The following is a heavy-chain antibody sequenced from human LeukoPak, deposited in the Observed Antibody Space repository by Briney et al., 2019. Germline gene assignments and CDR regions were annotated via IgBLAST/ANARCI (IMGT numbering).Heavy chain of an antibody. CDR2: INPNSGGT. V-gene: IGHV1-2*02. D-gene: IGHD7-27*01. J-gene: IGHJ4*02. Sequence: ASVKVSCKASGYSLTDYYMHWVRQAPGQGLEWMGWINPNSGGTNYAQNFQGRVTMTRDTSISTAYMELSRLTSDDTAVYYCARDRMGNWGQGTLVTVSS. CDR3: ARDRMGN. CDR1: GYSLTDYY.